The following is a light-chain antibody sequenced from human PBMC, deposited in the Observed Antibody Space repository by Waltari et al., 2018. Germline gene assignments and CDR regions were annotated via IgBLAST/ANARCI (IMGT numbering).Light chain of an antibody. Sequence: IQITQSPSTLSASVGDTITITCRASQSISNYLAWYQQKPGKAPKLLIYKASSSGSGVPSRFSGSGSGTEFTLTISSLQPDDFATYYCQQYNTYSSFGQGTKLEIK. CDR1: QSISNY. CDR2: KAS. J-gene: IGKJ2*03. V-gene: IGKV1-5*03. CDR3: QQYNTYSS.